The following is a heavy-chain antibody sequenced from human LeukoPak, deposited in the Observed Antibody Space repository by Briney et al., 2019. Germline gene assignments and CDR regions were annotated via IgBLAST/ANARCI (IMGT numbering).Heavy chain of an antibody. CDR2: IYTSGST. CDR1: GGSISSYY. D-gene: IGHD3-10*01. V-gene: IGHV4-4*07. CDR3: ARDLPYGSGSYADYYFDY. Sequence: PSETLSLTCTVSGGSISSYYWSWIRQPAGKGLEWIGRIYTSGSTDYNPSLKSRVTMSVDTSKNQFSLKLSSVTAAGTAVYYCARDLPYGSGSYADYYFDYWGQGTLVTVSS. J-gene: IGHJ4*02.